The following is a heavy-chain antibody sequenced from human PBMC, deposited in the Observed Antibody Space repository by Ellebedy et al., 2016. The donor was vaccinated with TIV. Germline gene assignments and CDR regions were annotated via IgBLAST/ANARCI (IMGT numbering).Heavy chain of an antibody. CDR2: IYQDGGVQ. CDR1: GFSFRSYW. Sequence: GESLKISCAASGFSFRSYWMSWVRQAPGKGLEWVANIYQDGGVQYYVDSVKGRFTISRDNADNSLFLQMNSLRAEDTAVYYCARRESYGDYAVQINSWLDTWGRGTLVAVSS. J-gene: IGHJ5*02. D-gene: IGHD4-17*01. CDR3: ARRESYGDYAVQINSWLDT. V-gene: IGHV3-7*01.